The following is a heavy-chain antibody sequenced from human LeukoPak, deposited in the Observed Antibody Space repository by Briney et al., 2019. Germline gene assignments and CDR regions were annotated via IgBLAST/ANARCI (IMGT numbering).Heavy chain of an antibody. CDR3: ARRLAGGFGELFT. J-gene: IGHJ5*02. Sequence: KPSETLSLTCAVYGGSFSGYYWSWIRQPPGKGLEWIGEINHSGSTNYNPSLKSRVTISVDTSKNQFSLKLSSVTAADTAVYYCARRLAGGFGELFTWGQGTLGTVSS. D-gene: IGHD3-10*01. V-gene: IGHV4-34*01. CDR1: GGSFSGYY. CDR2: INHSGST.